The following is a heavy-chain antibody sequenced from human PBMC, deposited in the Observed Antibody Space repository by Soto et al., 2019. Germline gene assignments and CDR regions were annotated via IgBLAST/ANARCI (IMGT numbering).Heavy chain of an antibody. CDR3: GRDRSSYYYGMDV. Sequence: GGSLRLSCAASGFSFSSYAMHWVRQAPGKGPEWVAVMSYDGSNKYYGDSVKSRFTISRDNSKNTLYLQMNSLRVEDTAVYYCGRDRSSYYYGMDVWAKGPRSPSP. CDR2: MSYDGSNK. J-gene: IGHJ6*02. CDR1: GFSFSSYA. D-gene: IGHD1-26*01. V-gene: IGHV3-30-3*01.